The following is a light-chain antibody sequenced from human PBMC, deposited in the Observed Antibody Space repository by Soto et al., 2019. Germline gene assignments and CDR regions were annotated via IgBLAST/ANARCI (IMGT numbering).Light chain of an antibody. V-gene: IGLV2-14*01. CDR2: DVS. Sequence: QSVLTQPASVSGSPGQSITISCTGTSSDVGGYNYVSWYQQHPGKAPKLMIYDVSNRPSGVSNRFSGSKSGNTASLTISGLQAEDGADYYCSSYTSSSTRVFGGGTQLTVL. J-gene: IGLJ3*02. CDR3: SSYTSSSTRV. CDR1: SSDVGGYNY.